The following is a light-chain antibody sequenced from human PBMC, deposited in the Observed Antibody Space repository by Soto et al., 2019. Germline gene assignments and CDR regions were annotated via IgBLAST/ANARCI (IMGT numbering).Light chain of an antibody. V-gene: IGLV2-14*03. CDR3: NSYTTSGAVV. Sequence: QSVLTQPASVSGSPGQSITISCTGTSSDVGGYNFVSWYQQHPGNAPKLIIYDVTSRPSGVSNRFSSSKSGNAASLTISGLQAEDEALYYCNSYTTSGAVVFGGGTKLTVL. CDR2: DVT. CDR1: SSDVGGYNF. J-gene: IGLJ3*02.